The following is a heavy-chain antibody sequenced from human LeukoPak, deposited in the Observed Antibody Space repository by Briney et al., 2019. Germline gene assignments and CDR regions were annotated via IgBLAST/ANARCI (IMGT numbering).Heavy chain of an antibody. CDR1: GFTFSNYG. Sequence: QTGGSLRLSCAASGFTFSNYGMHWVRQAPGKGLEWVAVISYDGSNKYYADSVKGRFTISRDNSKNTLYLQMNSLRAEDTAVYYCARDSTGYWYYDLWGRGTLVSVSS. CDR3: ARDSTGYWYYDL. D-gene: IGHD3-3*02. CDR2: ISYDGSNK. V-gene: IGHV3-30*03. J-gene: IGHJ2*01.